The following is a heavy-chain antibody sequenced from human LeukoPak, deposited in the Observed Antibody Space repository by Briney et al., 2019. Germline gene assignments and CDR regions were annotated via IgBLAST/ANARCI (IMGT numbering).Heavy chain of an antibody. CDR2: ITNDGNYE. CDR3: ARGSITGDNSLDF. J-gene: IGHJ4*02. D-gene: IGHD7-27*01. Sequence: QSGRSLRLSCAASGFTFSTYGMHWVRQAPGKGLEWVAVITNDGNYEKYADAVRGRFTISRDNSKNTLYLQMNSLSAEDTAVYYCARGSITGDNSLDFWGRGTLVTVSS. CDR1: GFTFSTYG. V-gene: IGHV3-33*05.